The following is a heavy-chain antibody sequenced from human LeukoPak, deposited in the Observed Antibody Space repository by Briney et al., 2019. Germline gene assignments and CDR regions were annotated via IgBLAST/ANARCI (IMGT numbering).Heavy chain of an antibody. J-gene: IGHJ6*02. Sequence: RGSLRLSCAASGFTFSSYAMHWVRQAPGKGLEWVAVISYDGSNKYYADSVKGRFTISRDNSKNTLYLQMNSLRAEDTAVYCCARVWDPIYYYYYDMDVWGQGTTVTVSS. CDR3: ARVWDPIYYYYYDMDV. D-gene: IGHD3-16*01. CDR2: ISYDGSNK. CDR1: GFTFSSYA. V-gene: IGHV3-30-3*01.